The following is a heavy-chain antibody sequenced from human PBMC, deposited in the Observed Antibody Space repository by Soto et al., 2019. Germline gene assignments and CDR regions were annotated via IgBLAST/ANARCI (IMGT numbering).Heavy chain of an antibody. CDR1: GFTFSSYG. Sequence: GSLRLSCAASGFTFSSYGMHWVRQAPGKGLEWVAVIWYDGSNKYYADSVKGRFTISRDNSKNTLYLQMNSLRAEDTAVYYCASGVEDYGDVEGYDYWGQGTLVTVSS. V-gene: IGHV3-33*01. CDR2: IWYDGSNK. J-gene: IGHJ4*02. CDR3: ASGVEDYGDVEGYDY. D-gene: IGHD4-17*01.